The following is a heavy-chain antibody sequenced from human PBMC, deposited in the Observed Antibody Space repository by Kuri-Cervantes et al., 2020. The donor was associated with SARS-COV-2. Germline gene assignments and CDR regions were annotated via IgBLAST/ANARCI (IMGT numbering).Heavy chain of an antibody. Sequence: ASVKVSCKASGYTFTGYYMHWVRQAPGQGLEWMGWINPNSGGTNYAQKFQGRATMTRDTSISTAYMELSRLRSDDTAVYYCARGAEYYDFWSGYYGGYFGYWGQGTLVTVSS. CDR1: GYTFTGYY. V-gene: IGHV1-2*02. J-gene: IGHJ4*02. CDR2: INPNSGGT. CDR3: ARGAEYYDFWSGYYGGYFGY. D-gene: IGHD3-3*01.